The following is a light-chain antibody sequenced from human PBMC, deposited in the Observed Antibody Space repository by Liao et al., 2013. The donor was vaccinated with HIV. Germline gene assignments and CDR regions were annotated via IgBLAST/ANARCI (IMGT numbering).Light chain of an antibody. Sequence: SYELTQPPSVSVSPGQTASITCSGDKLGDKYASWYQQKPGQSPVLVIYQDSERPSGIPERFSGSNSGNTATLTISRVEAGDEADYYCQVWHSSSDGVVFGGGTKLTVL. V-gene: IGLV3-1*01. J-gene: IGLJ2*01. CDR2: QDS. CDR1: KLGDKY. CDR3: QVWHSSSDGVV.